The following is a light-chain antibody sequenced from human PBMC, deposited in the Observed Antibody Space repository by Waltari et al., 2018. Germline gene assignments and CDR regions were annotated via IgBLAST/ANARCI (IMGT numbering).Light chain of an antibody. CDR1: QSLSSY. CDR3: QQYRSSPGT. V-gene: IGKV3-20*01. J-gene: IGKJ1*01. CDR2: AVS. Sequence: EIVLTQSPGTLSSSPGERATLSCSASQSLSSYLAWYQQKPGQAPRLLIYAVSGRATGIPDKFSGSGSGTDFTLTISRLEPEDFAVYYCQQYRSSPGTFGQGTKVEIK.